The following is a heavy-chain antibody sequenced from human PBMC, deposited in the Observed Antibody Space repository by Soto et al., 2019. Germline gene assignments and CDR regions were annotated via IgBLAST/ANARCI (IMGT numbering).Heavy chain of an antibody. J-gene: IGHJ4*02. Sequence: GGSLRLSCAASGFTFNGSVIHWVRQASGKGLEWVGRIRTKPNSYETAYVASVKGRFTISRDDSKNTAYLQMNSLKTEDTAVYYCTSSNLYYWGQGTLVTVSS. V-gene: IGHV3-73*01. CDR2: IRTKPNSYET. CDR3: TSSNLYY. CDR1: GFTFNGSV.